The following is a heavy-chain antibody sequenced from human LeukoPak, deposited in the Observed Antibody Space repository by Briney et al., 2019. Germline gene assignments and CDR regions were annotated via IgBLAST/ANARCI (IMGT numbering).Heavy chain of an antibody. Sequence: TGGSLRLSCAASGFTVSSNYMNWVRQAPGKGLEWVSVIYSGGTTYYADSVKGRFIISRDNSKNTVYLQMNSLRAEDTAVYYCAREGQGSGYYAGGFDYWGQGTLVTVSS. D-gene: IGHD3-22*01. CDR1: GFTVSSNY. CDR3: AREGQGSGYYAGGFDY. CDR2: IYSGGTT. V-gene: IGHV3-66*01. J-gene: IGHJ4*02.